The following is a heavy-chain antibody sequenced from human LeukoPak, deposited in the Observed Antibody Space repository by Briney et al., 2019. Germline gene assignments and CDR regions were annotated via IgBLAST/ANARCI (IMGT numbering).Heavy chain of an antibody. J-gene: IGHJ5*02. CDR3: ARNFAPVVPWFDP. CDR2: INPNSGGT. D-gene: IGHD4-23*01. Sequence: GASVKVSCKASGYTFTSYYVHWVRQAPGQGLEWMGWINPNSGGTNYAQKFQGRVTMTRDTSISTAYMELSRLRSDDTAVYYCARNFAPVVPWFDPWGQGTLVTVSS. V-gene: IGHV1-2*02. CDR1: GYTFTSYY.